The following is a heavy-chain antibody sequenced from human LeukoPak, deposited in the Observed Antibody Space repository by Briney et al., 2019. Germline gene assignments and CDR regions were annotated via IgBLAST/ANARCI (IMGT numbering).Heavy chain of an antibody. CDR1: GSTFSDYY. J-gene: IGHJ4*02. D-gene: IGHD6-6*01. V-gene: IGHV3-11*04. CDR2: ISDTSSTI. Sequence: GGSLRLSCAASGSTFSDYYMTWIRQAPGKGLEWISYISDTSSTIYYADSLKGRFTISRDNAKNSLYLQMNSLRTEDTAVYYCARASIGSSSIYYFDYWGQGTLVTVSS. CDR3: ARASIGSSSIYYFDY.